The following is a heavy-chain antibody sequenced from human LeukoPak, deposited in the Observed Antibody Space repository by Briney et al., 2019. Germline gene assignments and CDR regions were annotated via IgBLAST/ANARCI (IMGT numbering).Heavy chain of an antibody. Sequence: GRSLRLSCAASGFTFDDYAMHWVRQAPGKGLEWVAFIRYDGSNKYYADSVKGRSTISRDNSKNTLYLQMNSLRAEDTAVYYCAKDQGSSHYFDYWGQGTLVTVSS. V-gene: IGHV3-30*02. CDR1: GFTFDDYA. J-gene: IGHJ4*02. D-gene: IGHD6-13*01. CDR2: IRYDGSNK. CDR3: AKDQGSSHYFDY.